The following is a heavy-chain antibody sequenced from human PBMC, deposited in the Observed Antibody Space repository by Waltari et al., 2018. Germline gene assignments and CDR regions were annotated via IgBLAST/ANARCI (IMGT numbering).Heavy chain of an antibody. CDR2: INHSGST. CDR1: GGSFSGYY. D-gene: IGHD1-26*01. V-gene: IGHV4-34*01. Sequence: QVQLQQWGAGLLKPSETLSITCAVYGGSFSGYYWSWIRQPPGKGLEWIGEINHSGSTNYNPSLKSRVTISVDTSKNQFSLKLSSVTAADTAVYYCARVRYGSGATIDYWGQGTLVTVSS. CDR3: ARVRYGSGATIDY. J-gene: IGHJ4*02.